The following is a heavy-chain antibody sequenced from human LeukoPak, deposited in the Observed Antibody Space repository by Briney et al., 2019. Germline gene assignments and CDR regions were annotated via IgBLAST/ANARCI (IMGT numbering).Heavy chain of an antibody. Sequence: PSQTLSLTCTVSGGSISSGGYYWSWIRQHPGKGLEWIGYIYYSGSTYYNPSLKSRVTISVDTSKNQFSLKLSSVTAAGTAVYYCARSPYCSGGSCYSAYFDYWGQGTLVTVSS. CDR3: ARSPYCSGGSCYSAYFDY. D-gene: IGHD2-15*01. J-gene: IGHJ4*02. V-gene: IGHV4-31*03. CDR2: IYYSGST. CDR1: GGSISSGGYY.